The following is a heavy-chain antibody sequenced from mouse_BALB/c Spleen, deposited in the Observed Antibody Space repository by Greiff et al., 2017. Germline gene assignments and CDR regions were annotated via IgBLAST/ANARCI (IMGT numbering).Heavy chain of an antibody. CDR3: ARSTMITTGAMDY. V-gene: IGHV1-54*01. CDR2: INPGSGGT. Sequence: VKLMESGAELVRPGTSVKVSCKASGYAFTNYLLEWVKQRPGQGLEWIGVINPGSGGTNYNEKFKGKATLTADKSSSTAYMQLSSLTSDDSAVYFCARSTMITTGAMDYWGQGTSVTVSS. CDR1: GYAFTNYL. J-gene: IGHJ4*01. D-gene: IGHD2-4*01.